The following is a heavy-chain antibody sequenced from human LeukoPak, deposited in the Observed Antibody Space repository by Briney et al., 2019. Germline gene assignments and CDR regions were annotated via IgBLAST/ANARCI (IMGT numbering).Heavy chain of an antibody. CDR2: ISSSSSTI. J-gene: IGHJ4*02. V-gene: IGHV3-48*04. Sequence: PGGSLRLSCAASGFTFSSYSMNWVRQAPGKGLEWVSYISSSSSTIYYADSAKGRFTISRDNAKNSLYLQMNSLRAEDTAAYYCARFAHYYDSSGYHLDYWGQGTLVTVSS. D-gene: IGHD3-22*01. CDR3: ARFAHYYDSSGYHLDY. CDR1: GFTFSSYS.